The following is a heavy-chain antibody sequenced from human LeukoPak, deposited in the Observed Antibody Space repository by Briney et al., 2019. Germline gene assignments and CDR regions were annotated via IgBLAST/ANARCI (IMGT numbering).Heavy chain of an antibody. D-gene: IGHD2-15*01. CDR3: ARETPSEYCSGGSCYLFDY. Sequence: PSETLSLTCTVSGASVSSGRYYWGWIRQPPGKGLEWIGSIYHSGSTYYNPSLKSRVTISVDTSKNQFSLKLSSVTAADTAVYYCARETPSEYCSGGSCYLFDYWGQGTLVTVSS. V-gene: IGHV4-39*07. CDR1: GASVSSGRYY. J-gene: IGHJ4*02. CDR2: IYHSGST.